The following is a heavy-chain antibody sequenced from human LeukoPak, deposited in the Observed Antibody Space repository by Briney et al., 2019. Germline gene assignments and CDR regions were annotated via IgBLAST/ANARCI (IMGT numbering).Heavy chain of an antibody. V-gene: IGHV4-61*02. J-gene: IGHJ3*02. CDR2: TYIGGDT. CDR3: ARDPRGVKAILGAFDI. CDR1: GDSISSGSYL. D-gene: IGHD2-21*01. Sequence: PSQTLSLTCTVSGDSISSGSYLWSWIRQPAGKGLEWIGRTYIGGDTNYNPSLKSRVTISLDTSKNQISLRLSSVTAAEPAVYYCARDPRGVKAILGAFDIWGQGTTVTVSS.